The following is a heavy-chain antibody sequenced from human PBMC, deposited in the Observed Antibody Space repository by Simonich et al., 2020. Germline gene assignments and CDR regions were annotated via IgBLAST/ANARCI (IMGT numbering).Heavy chain of an antibody. Sequence: QVQLQESGPGLVKPSETLSLTCTVSGCSISSYYWSWIRQPPGKGLEWIGYIYYSGSTNYNPSLKSRVTISVDTSKNQFSLKLSSVTAADTAVYYCARSLGYYYYYYGMDVWGQGTTVTVSS. J-gene: IGHJ6*02. D-gene: IGHD1-26*01. CDR2: IYYSGST. V-gene: IGHV4-59*08. CDR3: ARSLGYYYYYYGMDV. CDR1: GCSISSYY.